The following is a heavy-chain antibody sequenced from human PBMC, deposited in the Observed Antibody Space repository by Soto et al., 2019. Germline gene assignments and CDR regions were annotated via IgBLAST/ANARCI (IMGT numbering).Heavy chain of an antibody. Sequence: EVHLVESGGGLVQPGGSLRLSCAASEFTFSQHWMSWVRQALGKGLEWVADIKPDGSEKYYVDSVKGRFTISRDNGKNSVYLQMNSLRAEDTAVYYCARGHYGRDYWGQGTLVTVSS. V-gene: IGHV3-7*01. D-gene: IGHD4-17*01. CDR1: EFTFSQHW. CDR2: IKPDGSEK. CDR3: ARGHYGRDY. J-gene: IGHJ4*02.